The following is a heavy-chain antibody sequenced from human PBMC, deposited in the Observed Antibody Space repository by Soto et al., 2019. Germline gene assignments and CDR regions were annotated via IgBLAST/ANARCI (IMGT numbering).Heavy chain of an antibody. CDR1: GFTFSSYA. V-gene: IGHV3-30-3*01. J-gene: IGHJ6*02. D-gene: IGHD2-15*01. CDR3: ARDTKEYCSGGSCYSYYYYYYGMDV. Sequence: EGSLRLSCAASGFTFSSYAMHWVRQAPGKGLEWVAVISYDGSNKYYADSVKGRFTISRDNSKNTLYLQMNSLRAEDTAVYYCARDTKEYCSGGSCYSYYYYYYGMDVWGQGTTVTVSS. CDR2: ISYDGSNK.